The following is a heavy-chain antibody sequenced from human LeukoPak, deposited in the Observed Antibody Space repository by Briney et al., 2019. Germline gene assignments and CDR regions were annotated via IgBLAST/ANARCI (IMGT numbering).Heavy chain of an antibody. CDR1: GGSFSGYY. Sequence: PSETLSLTCAVYGGSFSGYYWSWIRQPPGKGLEWIGEINHSGSTNYNPSLKSRVTISVDTSKNQFSLKLSSVTAADTAVYYCARRVVPAAIRGWFDPWGQGTLVTVSS. V-gene: IGHV4-34*01. CDR2: INHSGST. CDR3: ARRVVPAAIRGWFDP. J-gene: IGHJ5*02. D-gene: IGHD2-2*02.